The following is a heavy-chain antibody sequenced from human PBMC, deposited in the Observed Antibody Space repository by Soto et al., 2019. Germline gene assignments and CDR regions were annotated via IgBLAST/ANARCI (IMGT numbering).Heavy chain of an antibody. V-gene: IGHV3-11*01. CDR1: GFTFSDYY. Sequence: QVQLVESGGGLVKPGGSLRLSCAASGFTFSDYYMSWIRQAPGKGLEWVSYISSSGSTIYYADSVKGRFTISRDNAKNSMYLRMNSLRAEDTAVYYCAKYSSGWYTYYYYGMDVWGQGTTVTVSS. D-gene: IGHD6-19*01. J-gene: IGHJ6*02. CDR2: ISSSGSTI. CDR3: AKYSSGWYTYYYYGMDV.